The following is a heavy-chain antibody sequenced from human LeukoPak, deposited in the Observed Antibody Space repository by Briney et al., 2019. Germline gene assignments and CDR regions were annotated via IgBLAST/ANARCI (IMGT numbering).Heavy chain of an antibody. Sequence: ASVKVSCKASGYTFTGYYMHWVRQAPGQGLEWMGWINPNSGGTNYAQKFQGRVTMTRDTSISTAYMELSSLRSEDTAVYYCARGHNDFWSGYPFDYWGQGTLVTVSS. CDR3: ARGHNDFWSGYPFDY. V-gene: IGHV1-2*02. CDR1: GYTFTGYY. CDR2: INPNSGGT. D-gene: IGHD3-3*01. J-gene: IGHJ4*02.